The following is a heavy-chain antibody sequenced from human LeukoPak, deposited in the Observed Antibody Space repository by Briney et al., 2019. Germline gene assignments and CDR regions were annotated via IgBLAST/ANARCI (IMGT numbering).Heavy chain of an antibody. CDR3: ARDRSMVRATLNWFDP. J-gene: IGHJ5*02. CDR2: IYTSGST. Sequence: NTSETLSLTCTVSGGSISSYYWSWIRQPAGKGLEWIGRIYTSGSTNYNPSLKSRVTMSVDTSKNQFSLKLSSVTAADTAVYYCARDRSMVRATLNWFDPWGQGTLVTVSS. V-gene: IGHV4-4*07. D-gene: IGHD3-10*01. CDR1: GGSISSYY.